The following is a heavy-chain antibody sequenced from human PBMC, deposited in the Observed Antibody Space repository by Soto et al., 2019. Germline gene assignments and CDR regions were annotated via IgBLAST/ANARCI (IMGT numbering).Heavy chain of an antibody. D-gene: IGHD3-10*01. V-gene: IGHV3-23*01. Sequence: GGSLRLSCAASGFTFSSYAMSWVRQAPGKGLEWVSAISGSGGSTYYADSVKGRFTISRDNSKNTLYLQMNSLRAEDTAVYYCAKDQHYYGSGSYYSLYYYYMDVWGKGTTVTVSS. CDR3: AKDQHYYGSGSYYSLYYYYMDV. CDR1: GFTFSSYA. CDR2: ISGSGGST. J-gene: IGHJ6*03.